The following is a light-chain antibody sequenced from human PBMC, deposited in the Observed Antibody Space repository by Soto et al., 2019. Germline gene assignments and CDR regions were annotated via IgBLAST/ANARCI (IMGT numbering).Light chain of an antibody. CDR1: QSVSSS. CDR2: DAS. V-gene: IGKV3-11*01. CDR3: NRRANWPQG. Sequence: EIVLTQSPATLSLSPGERAILSCRTSQSVSSSLAWYQHKPGQAPRLLIYDASNRASNIPGRFSGSGSGTDFTPTTTGLQLKVFEINYCNRRANWPQGFGQGPSWRSN. J-gene: IGKJ2*03.